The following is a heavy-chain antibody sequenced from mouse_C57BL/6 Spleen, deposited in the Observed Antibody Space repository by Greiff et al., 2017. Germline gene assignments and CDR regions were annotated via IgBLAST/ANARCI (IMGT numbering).Heavy chain of an antibody. CDR1: GYAFSSYW. D-gene: IGHD1-1*01. J-gene: IGHJ2*01. V-gene: IGHV1-80*01. CDR2: IYPGDGDT. Sequence: VQLQQSGAELVKPGASVKISCKASGYAFSSYWMNWVKQRPGKGLEWIGQIYPGDGDTNYNGKFKGKATLTADKSSSTAYMQLSSLTSEDSAVYFCARGGKDYYGSSSYFDYWGQGTTLTVSS. CDR3: ARGGKDYYGSSSYFDY.